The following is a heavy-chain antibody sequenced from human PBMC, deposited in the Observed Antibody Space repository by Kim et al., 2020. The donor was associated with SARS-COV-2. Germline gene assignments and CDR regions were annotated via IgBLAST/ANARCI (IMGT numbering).Heavy chain of an antibody. CDR3: ARTTNNGGFGELFDY. Sequence: GGSLRLSCAASGFTVSSNYMSWVRQAPGKGLEWVSVIYSGGSTYYADSVKGRFTISRDNSKNTLYLQMNSLRAEDTAVYYCARTTNNGGFGELFDYWGQGTLVTVSS. V-gene: IGHV3-53*01. D-gene: IGHD3-10*01. J-gene: IGHJ4*02. CDR2: IYSGGST. CDR1: GFTVSSNY.